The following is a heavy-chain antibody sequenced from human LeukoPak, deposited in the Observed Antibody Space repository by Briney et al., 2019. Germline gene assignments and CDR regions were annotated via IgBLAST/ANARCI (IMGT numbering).Heavy chain of an antibody. Sequence: GGSLRLSCAASGFTFSSYEMNWVRQAPGKGLEWVAVISYDGSNKYYADSVKGRFTISRDNSKNTLYLQMNSLRAEDTAVYYCARDGEMATNLDWGQGTLVTVSS. J-gene: IGHJ4*02. CDR3: ARDGEMATNLD. CDR1: GFTFSSYE. V-gene: IGHV3-30*14. CDR2: ISYDGSNK. D-gene: IGHD5-24*01.